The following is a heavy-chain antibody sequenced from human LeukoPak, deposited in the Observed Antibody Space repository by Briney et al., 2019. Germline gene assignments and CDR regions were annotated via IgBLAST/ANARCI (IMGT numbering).Heavy chain of an antibody. V-gene: IGHV4-59*01. CDR3: ARARRVAVRGLNFYF. D-gene: IGHD3-10*02. J-gene: IGHJ4*02. Sequence: PSETLSLTCTVSGDSITNYYWSWIPHSPGKGLESIGFIHHSGSANYNPSLKSRVTMSVDTSKNQISLKMSSVTAADTAVYHCARARRVAVRGLNFYFWGQGALVTVSS. CDR2: IHHSGSA. CDR1: GDSITNYY.